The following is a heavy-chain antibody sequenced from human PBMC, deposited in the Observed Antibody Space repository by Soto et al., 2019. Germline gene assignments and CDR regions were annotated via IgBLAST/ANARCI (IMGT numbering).Heavy chain of an antibody. CDR3: ARAHPVYSGCDYVEY. J-gene: IGHJ4*02. D-gene: IGHD5-12*01. V-gene: IGHV3-11*05. CDR2: ISSSSSYT. Sequence: QVQLVESGGGLVKPGGSLRLSCAASGFPFSHYYMSWIRQAPGKGLEWVSYISSSSSYTNYADPVKGRYTISRDNAKNSLYLQMNGVRAEDASVYYCARAHPVYSGCDYVEYWGPGHLVPVSS. CDR1: GFPFSHYY.